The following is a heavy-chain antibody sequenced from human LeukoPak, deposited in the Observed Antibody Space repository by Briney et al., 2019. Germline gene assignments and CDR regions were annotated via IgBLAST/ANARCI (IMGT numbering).Heavy chain of an antibody. Sequence: GGSLRLSCAASGFTFTTYWLGWVRQPPGKGLEWVANIKQDGTEKYYVDSVKGRFTISRDNAKNSLYLQMNSLRAEDTAVYYCAKTTDNYYYYYMDVWGKGTTVTVSS. J-gene: IGHJ6*03. CDR3: AKTTDNYYYYYMDV. CDR1: GFTFTTYW. D-gene: IGHD4-17*01. CDR2: IKQDGTEK. V-gene: IGHV3-7*01.